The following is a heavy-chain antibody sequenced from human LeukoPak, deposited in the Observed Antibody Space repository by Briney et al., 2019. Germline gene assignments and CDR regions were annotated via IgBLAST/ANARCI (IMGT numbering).Heavy chain of an antibody. CDR3: ARVREYQLLYGWYYFDY. J-gene: IGHJ4*02. D-gene: IGHD2-2*02. CDR2: ISAYNGNT. Sequence: ASVKVSGKASGYTFTSYGISWVRQAPGQGLEWMGWISAYNGNTNYAQKLQGRVTMTTDTSTSTAYMELRSLRSDDTAVYYCARVREYQLLYGWYYFDYWGQGTLVTVSS. V-gene: IGHV1-18*01. CDR1: GYTFTSYG.